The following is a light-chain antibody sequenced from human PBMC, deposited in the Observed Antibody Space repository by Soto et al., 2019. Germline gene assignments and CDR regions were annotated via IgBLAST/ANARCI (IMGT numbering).Light chain of an antibody. CDR1: QSILSSSNNKNY. V-gene: IGKV4-1*01. J-gene: IGKJ1*01. Sequence: DIVLTQSPESLAVSLGEGATISCKSSQSILSSSNNKNYLSWYQLKPGQPPRLLIYLASTRESGVPDRFSGSGSGTHFTLTISSLQAEDVGLYYCQQYYSSPWTFGQGTKVEIK. CDR2: LAS. CDR3: QQYYSSPWT.